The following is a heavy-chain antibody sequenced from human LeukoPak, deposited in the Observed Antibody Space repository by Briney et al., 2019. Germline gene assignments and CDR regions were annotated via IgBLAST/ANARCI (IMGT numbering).Heavy chain of an antibody. CDR2: IYYSGST. V-gene: IGHV4-39*07. CDR3: ARDRANIVPAAPDFDY. Sequence: PSETLPLTCTVSGGSISSSSYYWGWIRQPPGKGLEWIGNIYYSGSTYYNPSLKSRVSISIDTSKNQFSLKLSSVTAADTAVYYCARDRANIVPAAPDFDYWGQGSLVTVSS. CDR1: GGSISSSSYY. J-gene: IGHJ4*02. D-gene: IGHD2-2*01.